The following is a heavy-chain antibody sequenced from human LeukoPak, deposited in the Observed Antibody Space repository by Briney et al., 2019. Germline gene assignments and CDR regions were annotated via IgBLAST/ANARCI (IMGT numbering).Heavy chain of an antibody. CDR1: GFTFTNAS. CDR2: ISSKTDGRTK. CDR3: STARTA. V-gene: IGHV3-15*01. J-gene: IGHJ6*02. Sequence: GGSLRLSCAASGFTFTNASMSWVRQAPGKGLEWVGLISSKTDGRTKDYSAPVRGRFTISRDDSKNMLYLQMNSRETEDTAVYYYSTARTAWGQGTTVAVSS. D-gene: IGHD2-21*02.